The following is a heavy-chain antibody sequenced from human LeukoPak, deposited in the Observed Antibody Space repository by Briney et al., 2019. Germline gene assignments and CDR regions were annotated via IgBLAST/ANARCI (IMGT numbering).Heavy chain of an antibody. CDR1: GFTFTNYA. CDR2: ISSGGST. Sequence: GGSLRLSCTTSGFTFTNYAMTWVRQAPGKGLEWVSIISSGGSTFYADSVRGRFTISRDNSKNTLYLQMNSLRAEDTAVYYCAKDRGSYYGSGSYNFDYWGQGTLVTVSS. J-gene: IGHJ4*02. V-gene: IGHV3-23*01. CDR3: AKDRGSYYGSGSYNFDY. D-gene: IGHD3-10*01.